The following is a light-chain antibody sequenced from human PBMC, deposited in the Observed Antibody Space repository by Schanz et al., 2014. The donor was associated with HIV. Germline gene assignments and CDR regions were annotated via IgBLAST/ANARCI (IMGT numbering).Light chain of an antibody. Sequence: AIQMTQSPSSLSASVGARVTITCRASQGITIGSGRTDLSWYQQKPGKAPKLLIYGASTLQSGVPARFSGSGSGTYFTLTISSLQPEDFATYYCQQPASYPLTFGGGTKVEIK. CDR3: QQPASYPLT. J-gene: IGKJ4*01. V-gene: IGKV1-6*01. CDR2: GAS. CDR1: QGITIGSGRTD.